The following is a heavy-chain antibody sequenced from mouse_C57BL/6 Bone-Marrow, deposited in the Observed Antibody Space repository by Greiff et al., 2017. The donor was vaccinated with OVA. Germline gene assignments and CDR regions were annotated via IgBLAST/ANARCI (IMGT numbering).Heavy chain of an antibody. CDR2: IYPGDGDT. D-gene: IGHD2-10*01. V-gene: IGHV1-82*01. Sequence: QVQLQQSGPELVKPGASVKISCKASGYAFSSSWMNWVKQRPGKGLEWIGRIYPGDGDTNYNGKFKGKATLTADNSSSTAYMQLSSLQSEESAVYVCARSPTMDYEGFAYWGQGTLVTVSA. J-gene: IGHJ3*01. CDR1: GYAFSSSW. CDR3: ARSPTMDYEGFAY.